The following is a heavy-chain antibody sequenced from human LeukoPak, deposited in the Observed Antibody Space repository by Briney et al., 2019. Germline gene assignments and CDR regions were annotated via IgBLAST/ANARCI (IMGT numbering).Heavy chain of an antibody. Sequence: SETLSLTCAVSVYSISSGYYWGWIRQPPGKGLEWIGSIYHSGSTYYNPSLKSRVTISVDTSKNQFSLKLSSVTAADTAVYYCARTPVTPAASDYWGQGTLVTVSS. D-gene: IGHD2-2*01. CDR3: ARTPVTPAASDY. CDR1: VYSISSGYY. V-gene: IGHV4-38-2*01. CDR2: IYHSGST. J-gene: IGHJ4*02.